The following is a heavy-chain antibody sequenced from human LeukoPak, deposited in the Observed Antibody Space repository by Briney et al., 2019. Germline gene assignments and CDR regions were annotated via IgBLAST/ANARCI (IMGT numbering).Heavy chain of an antibody. Sequence: GGSLRLSCAASGFTVSSNYMSWVRQAPGKGLEWVSVIYSGGSTYYADSVKGRFTISRDNSKKNTLYLQMNSLRAEDTAVYYCAKDSGIAAVGTRSWLDPWGQGTLVTVSS. CDR3: AKDSGIAAVGTRSWLDP. CDR1: GFTVSSNY. J-gene: IGHJ5*02. CDR2: IYSGGST. D-gene: IGHD6-13*01. V-gene: IGHV3-66*01.